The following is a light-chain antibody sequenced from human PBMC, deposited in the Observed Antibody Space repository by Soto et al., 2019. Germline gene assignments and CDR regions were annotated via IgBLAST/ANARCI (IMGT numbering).Light chain of an antibody. Sequence: QSVLTQPASLSGTPGQSITISCTGTSSDVGAFEYVSWHQQHPGKAPKLMIYEVHNRPSGVSDRFSGSKSGNTASLTISGLQAEDEADYYCASHTTSDTTVFGGGTKLTVL. CDR3: ASHTTSDTTV. CDR1: SSDVGAFEY. J-gene: IGLJ3*02. V-gene: IGLV2-14*01. CDR2: EVH.